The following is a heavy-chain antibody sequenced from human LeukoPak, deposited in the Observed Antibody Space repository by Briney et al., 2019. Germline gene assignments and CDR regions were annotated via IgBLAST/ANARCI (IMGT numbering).Heavy chain of an antibody. CDR2: INPNSGGT. J-gene: IGHJ6*02. D-gene: IGHD1-1*01. V-gene: IGHV1-2*02. CDR3: AALDVRGYYYGMDV. Sequence: ASVKVSCKASGYTFTGYYMHWVRQAPGQGLEWTGWINPNSGGTNYAQKFQGRVTMTGDTSISTAYMELSRLRSDDTAVYYCAALDVRGYYYGMDVWGQGTTVTVSS. CDR1: GYTFTGYY.